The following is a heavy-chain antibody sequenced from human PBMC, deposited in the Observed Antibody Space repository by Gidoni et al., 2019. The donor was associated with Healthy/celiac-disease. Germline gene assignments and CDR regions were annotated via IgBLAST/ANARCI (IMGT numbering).Heavy chain of an antibody. CDR2: IYTSGTT. Sequence: QVQLQESGPGLVKPSETLSPTCTVSGSSLSRYYWSWIRQPAGKGLEWLGRIYTSGTTNHIPSLKSRVAISIDRSNNQFALKLSSVTSADTAVYYCAGYCSSTSCQASDYWGQGTLVTVSS. J-gene: IGHJ4*02. CDR1: GSSLSRYY. CDR3: AGYCSSTSCQASDY. V-gene: IGHV4-4*07. D-gene: IGHD2-2*01.